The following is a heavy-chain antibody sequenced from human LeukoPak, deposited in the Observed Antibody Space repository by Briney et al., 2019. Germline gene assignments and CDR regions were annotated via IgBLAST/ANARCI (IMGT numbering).Heavy chain of an antibody. D-gene: IGHD3-22*01. Sequence: GGSLRLSCAVSGFTFSNYWMHWVRQVPGKGLVWVSRINTDGGRSYYADSVKGRFTISRDNAKSTLYLQMNSLRAEDTAVYYCARGPSYYYDSSGYYYPNYWGQGTLVTVSS. CDR3: ARGPSYYYDSSGYYYPNY. J-gene: IGHJ4*02. V-gene: IGHV3-74*01. CDR1: GFTFSNYW. CDR2: INTDGGRS.